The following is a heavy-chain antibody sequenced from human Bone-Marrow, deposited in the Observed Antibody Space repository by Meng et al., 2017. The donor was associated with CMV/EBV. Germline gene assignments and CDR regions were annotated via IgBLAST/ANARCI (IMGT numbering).Heavy chain of an antibody. CDR1: GGSISSSSYY. J-gene: IGHJ4*02. Sequence: SETLSLTCTVSGGSISSSSYYWGWIRQPPGKGLEWIGSIYYSANTFYNPSLKSRVTISLDTSKNQFSLKLSSETAADTAVYYCASHIVLVPAAMEGDDYFDYWGQGTLVTVSS. D-gene: IGHD2-2*01. CDR3: ASHIVLVPAAMEGDDYFDY. V-gene: IGHV4-39*07. CDR2: IYYSANT.